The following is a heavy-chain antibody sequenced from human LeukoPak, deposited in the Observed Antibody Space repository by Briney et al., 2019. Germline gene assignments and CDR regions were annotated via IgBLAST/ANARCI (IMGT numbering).Heavy chain of an antibody. CDR1: GYTFTGYY. V-gene: IGHV1-2*02. CDR2: INPNSGGT. Sequence: ASVKVSCKASGYTFTGYYMHWVRQAPGQGLEWMGWINPNSGGTNYAQKFQGRVIMTRDTSISTAYMELSRLRSDDTAVYYCARVRRFGELLGGFDYWGQGTLVTVSS. CDR3: ARVRRFGELLGGFDY. J-gene: IGHJ4*02. D-gene: IGHD3-10*01.